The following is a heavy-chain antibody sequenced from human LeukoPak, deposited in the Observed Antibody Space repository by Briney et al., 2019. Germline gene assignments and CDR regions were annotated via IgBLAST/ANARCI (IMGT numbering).Heavy chain of an antibody. V-gene: IGHV3-48*03. D-gene: IGHD3-10*02. Sequence: GGSLRLSCSASGFTFSRFGMHWVRQAPGQGLEWVSYISSSGSTIYYADSVKGRFTISRDNAKISLYLQMNSLRAEDTAVYYCAELGITMSGGVWGKGTTVTISS. CDR1: GFTFSRFG. J-gene: IGHJ6*04. CDR3: AELGITMSGGV. CDR2: ISSSGSTI.